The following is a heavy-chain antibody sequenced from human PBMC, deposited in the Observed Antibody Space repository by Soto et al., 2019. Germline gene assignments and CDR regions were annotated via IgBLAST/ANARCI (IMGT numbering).Heavy chain of an antibody. CDR1: GFTFSNYA. V-gene: IGHV3-30*18. CDR3: AKDTSYRNAPDYHFDY. J-gene: IGHJ4*02. Sequence: GGSLRLSCVASGFTFSNYAMHWVRQAPGKGLEWVAVISYDLSNKFYVDSVKGRFTISRDNSNNTLYLQINSLRTEDTAIYFCAKDTSYRNAPDYHFDYWGQGTLVTVSS. D-gene: IGHD4-17*01. CDR2: ISYDLSNK.